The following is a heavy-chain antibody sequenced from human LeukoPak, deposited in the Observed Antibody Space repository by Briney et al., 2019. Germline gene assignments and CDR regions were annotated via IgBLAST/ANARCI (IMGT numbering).Heavy chain of an antibody. V-gene: IGHV1-2*02. CDR3: ATNILVRDIINWFDP. Sequence: ASVKVSCKASGYTFTGYYMHWVRQAPGRGLEWMGWIKPNSGGTRSAQKFQGRVTMTRDTSISTAYMELSSLRYDDTAVYYCATNILVRDIINWFDPWGQGTLVTVSS. J-gene: IGHJ5*02. D-gene: IGHD3-10*01. CDR1: GYTFTGYY. CDR2: IKPNSGGT.